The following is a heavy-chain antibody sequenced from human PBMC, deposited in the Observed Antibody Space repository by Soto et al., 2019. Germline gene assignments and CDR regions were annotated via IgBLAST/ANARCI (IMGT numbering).Heavy chain of an antibody. CDR2: ISYDGSNK. CDR1: GFSFSDCG. Sequence: GGSLRLSCAASGFSFSDCGMHWVRQAPGKGLEWVAVISYDGSNKYYADSVKGRFTISRDNSKNTLYLQMNTLRAEDTALYYCAKDNADNYGSGPPPPGYYYGMDVWGQGTTVTVSS. CDR3: AKDNADNYGSGPPPPGYYYGMDV. D-gene: IGHD3-10*01. J-gene: IGHJ6*02. V-gene: IGHV3-30*18.